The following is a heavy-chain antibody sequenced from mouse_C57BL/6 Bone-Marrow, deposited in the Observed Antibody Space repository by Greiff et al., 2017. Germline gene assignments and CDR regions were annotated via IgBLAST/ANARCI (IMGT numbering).Heavy chain of an antibody. Sequence: VKLQESGAELVKPGASVKISCKASGYAFSSYWLNWVKQRPGKGLEWIGQIYPGDGDTNYNGNFKGKATLTAAKSSSTAYMQLSSLTSDDSSVHFCARAPFYYGYGDAMDYWGQGTSVTVSS. CDR3: ARAPFYYGYGDAMDY. CDR1: GYAFSSYW. CDR2: IYPGDGDT. D-gene: IGHD2-2*01. V-gene: IGHV1-80*01. J-gene: IGHJ4*01.